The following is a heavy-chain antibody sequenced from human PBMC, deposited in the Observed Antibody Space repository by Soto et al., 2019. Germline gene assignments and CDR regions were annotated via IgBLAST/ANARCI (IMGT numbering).Heavy chain of an antibody. D-gene: IGHD2-2*01. CDR3: ARLHCNSPNCVPLDP. Sequence: SETLSLTCTVSGGSISSVSYYWGWIRQPPGKGLEWIGSIYYSGSAYYSPSLKSRVTVSVDTSKNQLSLKLSSVTAADTAVYYCARLHCNSPNCVPLDPWGQGTLVTVSS. J-gene: IGHJ5*02. CDR2: IYYSGSA. V-gene: IGHV4-39*01. CDR1: GGSISSVSYY.